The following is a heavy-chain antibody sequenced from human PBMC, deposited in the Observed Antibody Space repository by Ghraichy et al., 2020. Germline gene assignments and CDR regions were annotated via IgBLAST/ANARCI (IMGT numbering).Heavy chain of an antibody. J-gene: IGHJ4*02. CDR3: ARGRGSDY. CDR1: GGSFSGYY. D-gene: IGHD2-15*01. V-gene: IGHV4-34*01. CDR2: INHSGST. Sequence: SETLSLTCAVYGGSFSGYYWSWIRQPPGKGLEWIGEINHSGSTNYNPSLKSRVTISVDTSKNQFSLKLSSVTAADTAVYYCARGRGSDYWGQGTLVTVSS.